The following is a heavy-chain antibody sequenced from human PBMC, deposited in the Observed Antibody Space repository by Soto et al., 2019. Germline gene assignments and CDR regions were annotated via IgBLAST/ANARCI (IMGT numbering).Heavy chain of an antibody. D-gene: IGHD2-15*01. CDR2: INPSCGVT. Sequence: ASVKVSCKASGYSFITFYIHWVRQAPGQGLEWMGVINPSCGVTSHAQKFQDRVSITADESTSTAYMQLSSLRSGDTAVYYCARSGGLDRDFNYWGQGSLVTVSS. V-gene: IGHV1-46*01. CDR1: GYSFITFY. J-gene: IGHJ4*02. CDR3: ARSGGLDRDFNY.